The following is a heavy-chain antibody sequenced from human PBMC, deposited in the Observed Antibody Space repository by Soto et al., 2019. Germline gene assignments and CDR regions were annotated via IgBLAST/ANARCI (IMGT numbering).Heavy chain of an antibody. Sequence: SVKVSCKASGGTFSSYAISWVRQAPGQGLEWMGGIIPIFGTANYAQKFQGRVTITADESTSTAYMELSSLRSEDTAVYYCAITPTTQYYYYYGMDVWGQGTTVTVSS. CDR1: GGTFSSYA. J-gene: IGHJ6*02. CDR2: IIPIFGTA. CDR3: AITPTTQYYYYYGMDV. V-gene: IGHV1-69*13.